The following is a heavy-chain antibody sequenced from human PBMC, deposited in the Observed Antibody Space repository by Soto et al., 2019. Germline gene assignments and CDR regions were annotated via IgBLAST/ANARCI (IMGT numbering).Heavy chain of an antibody. J-gene: IGHJ4*02. Sequence: PGGSLRLSCAASGFTFSSYAMSWVRQAPGKGLEWVSAISGSGGSTYYADSVEGRFTISRDNSKNTLYLQMNSLRAEDTAVYYCAKVKVRSTSGSFDYWGQGTLVTVSS. CDR1: GFTFSSYA. V-gene: IGHV3-23*01. D-gene: IGHD3-10*01. CDR2: ISGSGGST. CDR3: AKVKVRSTSGSFDY.